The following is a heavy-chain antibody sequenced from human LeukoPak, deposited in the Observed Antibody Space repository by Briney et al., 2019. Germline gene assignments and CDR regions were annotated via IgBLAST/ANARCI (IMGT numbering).Heavy chain of an antibody. Sequence: GGSLRLSCAASGLTFSSYEMNWVRQAPGKGLEWVSYISSSGSTIYYADSVKGRFTISRDNAKNSLYLQMNSLRAEDTAVYYCARDQETTAYYYYGMDVWGHGTTVTVSS. D-gene: IGHD1-1*01. CDR2: ISSSGSTI. J-gene: IGHJ6*02. CDR3: ARDQETTAYYYYGMDV. V-gene: IGHV3-48*03. CDR1: GLTFSSYE.